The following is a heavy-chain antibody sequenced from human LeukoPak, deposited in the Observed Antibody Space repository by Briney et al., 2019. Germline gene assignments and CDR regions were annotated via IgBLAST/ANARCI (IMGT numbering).Heavy chain of an antibody. J-gene: IGHJ4*02. CDR3: AKDRPNYYGSNGHNYKPNGDC. V-gene: IGHV3-23*01. Sequence: GGSLRLSCAASGFTFSSYAMSWVRQAPGKGLEWVSAISGSGGSTYYADSVKGRFTISRDNSKKRLYMQMNRLRDEETAVYYCAKDRPNYYGSNGHNYKPNGDCWGQGTLVTVSS. CDR1: GFTFSSYA. CDR2: ISGSGGST. D-gene: IGHD3-22*01.